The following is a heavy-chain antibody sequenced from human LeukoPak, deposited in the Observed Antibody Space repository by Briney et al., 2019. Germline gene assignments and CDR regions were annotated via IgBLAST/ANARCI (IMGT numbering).Heavy chain of an antibody. CDR2: ISAYNGNT. J-gene: IGHJ4*02. Sequence: ASVKVSCKASGYTFTSYGISWVQQAPGQGLEWMGWISAYNGNTNYAQKLQGRVTMTTDTSTSTAYMELSSLRSEDTAVYYCARDPLASSGWPKEGFLGANWGQGTLVTVSS. CDR1: GYTFTSYG. V-gene: IGHV1-18*01. CDR3: ARDPLASSGWPKEGFLGAN. D-gene: IGHD6-19*01.